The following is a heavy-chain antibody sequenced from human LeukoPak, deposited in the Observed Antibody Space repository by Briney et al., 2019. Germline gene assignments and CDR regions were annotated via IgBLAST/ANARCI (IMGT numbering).Heavy chain of an antibody. CDR1: GFTFSDYY. D-gene: IGHD3-22*01. CDR3: AGRRYYYDSSGYYHY. J-gene: IGHJ4*02. V-gene: IGHV3-11*01. Sequence: PGGPLRLSCAASGFTFSDYYMSWLRQAPGKGLEWVPYISSSGSTIYYADSVKGRFTISRDNAKNSLYLQMNSLRAEDTAVYYCAGRRYYYDSSGYYHYWGQGTLVTVSS. CDR2: ISSSGSTI.